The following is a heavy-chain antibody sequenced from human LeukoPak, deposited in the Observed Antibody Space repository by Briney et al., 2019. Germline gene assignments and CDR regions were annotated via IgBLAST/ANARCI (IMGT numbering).Heavy chain of an antibody. J-gene: IGHJ4*02. CDR3: ARAQVSGSYRNFDY. V-gene: IGHV6-1*01. D-gene: IGHD1-26*01. Sequence: SQTLSPTFAISGDSVSINSAACNWIRQSPSRGPECLGRTYYRSKWYNDYAVSVKSRININPDTSKNQFSMQLNSVTPEDTAVYYCARAQVSGSYRNFDYWGKGTLVTVSS. CDR2: TYYRSKWYN. CDR1: GDSVSINSAA.